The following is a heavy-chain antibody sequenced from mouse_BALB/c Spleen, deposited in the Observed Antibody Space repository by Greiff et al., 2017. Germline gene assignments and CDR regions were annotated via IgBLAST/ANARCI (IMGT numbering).Heavy chain of an antibody. J-gene: IGHJ3*01. CDR2: INPSNGRT. CDR3: ARGGYGNYGLAY. Sequence: QVQLQQPGAELVKPGASVKLSCKASGYTFTSYWMHWVKQRPGQGLEWIGEINPSNGRTNYNEKFKSKATLTVDKSSSTAYMQLSSLTSEDSAVYYCARGGYGNYGLAYWGQGTLVTVSA. CDR1: GYTFTSYW. V-gene: IGHV1S81*02. D-gene: IGHD2-10*02.